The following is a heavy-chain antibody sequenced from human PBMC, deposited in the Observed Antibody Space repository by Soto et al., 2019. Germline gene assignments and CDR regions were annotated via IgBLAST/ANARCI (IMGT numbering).Heavy chain of an antibody. CDR1: GFTVSSNY. CDR3: ARAPTYYYDSSGYYFDY. V-gene: IGHV3-66*01. J-gene: IGHJ4*02. D-gene: IGHD3-22*01. CDR2: NYSGGST. Sequence: GGSLRLSCAASGFTVSSNYMSWVRQAPGKGLEWVSVNYSGGSTYYADSVKGRFTISRDNSKNTLYLQMNSLRAEDTAVYYCARAPTYYYDSSGYYFDYWGQGTLVTVSS.